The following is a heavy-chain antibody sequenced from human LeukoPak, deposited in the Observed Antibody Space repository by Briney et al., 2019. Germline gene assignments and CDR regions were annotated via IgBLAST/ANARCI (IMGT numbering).Heavy chain of an antibody. D-gene: IGHD3-22*01. Sequence: GGSLRLSCAASGFTLSSYNMNWVRQAPGKGLEWVSSISSSSYIYYADSVKGRFTISRDNAKNSLYLQMNSLRAEDTAVYYCARSYYYDSGGDDAFDIWGQGTMVTVSS. V-gene: IGHV3-21*01. CDR3: ARSYYYDSGGDDAFDI. J-gene: IGHJ3*02. CDR1: GFTLSSYN. CDR2: ISSSSYI.